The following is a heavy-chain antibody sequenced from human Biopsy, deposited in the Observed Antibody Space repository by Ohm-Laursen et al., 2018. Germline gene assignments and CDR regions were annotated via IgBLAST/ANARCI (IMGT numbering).Heavy chain of an antibody. J-gene: IGHJ2*01. D-gene: IGHD3-22*01. V-gene: IGHV4-59*01. CDR1: GDSISSYY. Sequence: SETLSLTWTVSGDSISSYYWSWIRQPPGKGLEWIGYVYYTGSTDYNPSLQSRVTISVDTSKNHFSLRLRSVTPADTAIYYCARDRGYYSDRTVPGYFDLWGHGTLVTVSS. CDR3: ARDRGYYSDRTVPGYFDL. CDR2: VYYTGST.